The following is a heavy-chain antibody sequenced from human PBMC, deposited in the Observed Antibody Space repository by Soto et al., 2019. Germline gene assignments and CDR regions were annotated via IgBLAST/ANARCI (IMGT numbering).Heavy chain of an antibody. Sequence: EVQLVESGGGLVKPGGSLRLSCAASGFTFSSYSMNWVRQAPGKGLEWVSSISSSSSYIYYADSVKGRFTISRDNAKNSLYLQRTRLRAEDTAVYYCARDRDLRFLEGLLAVPYYYYGMDVWGQGTTVTVSS. V-gene: IGHV3-21*01. CDR1: GFTFSSYS. CDR3: ARDRDLRFLEGLLAVPYYYYGMDV. D-gene: IGHD3-3*01. CDR2: ISSSSSYI. J-gene: IGHJ6*02.